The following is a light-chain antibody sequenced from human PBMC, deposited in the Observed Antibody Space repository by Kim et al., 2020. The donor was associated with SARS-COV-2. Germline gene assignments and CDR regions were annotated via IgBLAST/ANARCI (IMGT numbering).Light chain of an antibody. Sequence: QSALTQPASVSGSPGQSVTISCTGTSSDVGGYYFVSWYQQHAGKATKLMIYSVNNRPAGISDRFSGSKSGNTASLTISGLQAEDEAYYYCSSYTSSSTVVFGGGTQLTVL. J-gene: IGLJ2*01. CDR2: SVN. CDR1: SSDVGGYYF. V-gene: IGLV2-14*03. CDR3: SSYTSSSTVV.